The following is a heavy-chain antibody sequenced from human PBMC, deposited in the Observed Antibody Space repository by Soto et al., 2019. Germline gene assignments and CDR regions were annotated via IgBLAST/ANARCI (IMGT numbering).Heavy chain of an antibody. J-gene: IGHJ6*02. Sequence: EVQLVESGGGLVQPGGSLRLACAASGFTFSSYWMHWVRQAPGKGLVWISRIIRDGSSTNYADSVKGRFTISRDNAKNTLYLEINSLRADETVVYFCGRGGSGIYGMDIWGQGTTVIVSS. CDR2: IIRDGSST. V-gene: IGHV3-74*01. CDR1: GFTFSSYW. CDR3: GRGGSGIYGMDI. D-gene: IGHD6-13*01.